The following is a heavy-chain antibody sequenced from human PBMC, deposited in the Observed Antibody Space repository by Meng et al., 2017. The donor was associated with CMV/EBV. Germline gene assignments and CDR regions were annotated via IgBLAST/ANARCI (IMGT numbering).Heavy chain of an antibody. J-gene: IGHJ3*02. CDR2: IRWNSGSI. Sequence: SLKISCASSGFTFDDYAMHWVRQAPGKGLEWVSGIRWNSGSIGYADSVKGRFTISRDNAKNSLYLQMNSLRAEDTALYYCAKATYDCISEGAFDIWGQGTMVTVSS. D-gene: IGHD3-22*01. V-gene: IGHV3-9*01. CDR1: GFTFDDYA. CDR3: AKATYDCISEGAFDI.